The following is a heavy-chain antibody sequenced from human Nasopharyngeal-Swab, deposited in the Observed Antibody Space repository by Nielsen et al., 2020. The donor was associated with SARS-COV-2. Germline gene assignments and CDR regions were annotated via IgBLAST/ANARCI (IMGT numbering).Heavy chain of an antibody. D-gene: IGHD6-13*01. V-gene: IGHV3-74*01. Sequence: GESLKISCAASGFTFSSYWMHWVRQAPGKGLVWVSRINSDGSSTSYADSVKGRFTISRDNAKNTLYLQMNSLRAEDTAVYYCARDEFWPFSSSWYSPFDYWGQGTLVTVSS. J-gene: IGHJ4*02. CDR1: GFTFSSYW. CDR3: ARDEFWPFSSSWYSPFDY. CDR2: INSDGSST.